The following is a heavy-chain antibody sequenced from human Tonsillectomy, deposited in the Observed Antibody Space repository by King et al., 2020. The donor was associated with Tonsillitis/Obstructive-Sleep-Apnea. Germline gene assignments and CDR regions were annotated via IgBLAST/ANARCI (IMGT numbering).Heavy chain of an antibody. CDR3: ARGAQWGY. Sequence: VQLQQWGAGLLKPSETLSLTCAVYGGAFSGYYWSWIRQPPGKGLEWIGEISHRGSTSYDPSLQSRVTISLDMSKNQFSLKLSSVTAADTAVYYCARGAQWGYWGQGTLVTVSS. V-gene: IGHV4-34*01. J-gene: IGHJ4*02. CDR1: GGAFSGYY. D-gene: IGHD1-26*01. CDR2: ISHRGST.